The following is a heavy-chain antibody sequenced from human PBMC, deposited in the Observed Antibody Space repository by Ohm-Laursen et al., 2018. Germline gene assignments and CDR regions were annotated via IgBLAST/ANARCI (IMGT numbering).Heavy chain of an antibody. Sequence: SLRLSCTASGFIVSSTYMDWVRQAPGKGLEYVAVIYTGGSTDYADSVKGRFTISRDNSKNSLFLQMNSLRAEDTAVYWCARPYCSGGTCYSPPDYWGQGTLVIVSS. J-gene: IGHJ4*02. CDR1: GFIVSSTY. CDR2: IYTGGST. V-gene: IGHV3-53*01. D-gene: IGHD2-15*01. CDR3: ARPYCSGGTCYSPPDY.